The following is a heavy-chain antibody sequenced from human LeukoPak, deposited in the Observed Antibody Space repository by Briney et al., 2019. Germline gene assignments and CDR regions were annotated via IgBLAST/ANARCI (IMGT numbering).Heavy chain of an antibody. CDR3: ARALYDSSGYYFHY. CDR2: INHSGST. V-gene: IGHV4-34*01. Sequence: SETLSLTCAVYGGSFSGYYWSWIRQPPGKGLEWIGEINHSGSTNYNPSLKSRVTISVDTSKNQFSLKLSSVTAADTAVYYCARALYDSSGYYFHYWGQGTLVTVSS. J-gene: IGHJ4*02. CDR1: GGSFSGYY. D-gene: IGHD3-22*01.